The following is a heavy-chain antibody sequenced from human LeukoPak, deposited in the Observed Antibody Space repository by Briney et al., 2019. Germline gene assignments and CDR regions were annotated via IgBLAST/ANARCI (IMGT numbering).Heavy chain of an antibody. CDR1: GYTLTELS. CDR3: AAAKYCSSTSCRERKFDY. D-gene: IGHD2-2*01. Sequence: ASVKVSCKVSGYTLTELSMHWVRQAPGKGLGWMGGFDPEDGETIYAQKFQGRVTMTEDTSTDTAYMELSSLRSEDTAVYYCAAAKYCSSTSCRERKFDYWGQGTLVTVSS. J-gene: IGHJ4*02. V-gene: IGHV1-24*01. CDR2: FDPEDGET.